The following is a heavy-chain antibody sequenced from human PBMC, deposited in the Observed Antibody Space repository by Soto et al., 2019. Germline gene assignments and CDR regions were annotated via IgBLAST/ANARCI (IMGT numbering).Heavy chain of an antibody. V-gene: IGHV3-23*01. CDR3: AKGGGWYSFDY. Sequence: GGSLRLSCAASGFTFSSYAMSWVRQAPGKGLEWVSATSGSGGSTYYADFVKGRFTISRDNSKNTLYLQMNSLRAEDTAAYYCAKGGGWYSFDYWGQGTLVTVSS. J-gene: IGHJ4*02. CDR2: TSGSGGST. D-gene: IGHD6-19*01. CDR1: GFTFSSYA.